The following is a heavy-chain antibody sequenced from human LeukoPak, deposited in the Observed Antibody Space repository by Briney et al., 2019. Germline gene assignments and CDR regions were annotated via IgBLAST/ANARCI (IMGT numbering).Heavy chain of an antibody. CDR2: IYYSGST. CDR1: GGSISSYY. Sequence: PSETLSLTCTVSGGSISSYYWSWIRQPPGKGLEWIGYIYYSGSTNYNPSLKSRVTISVDTSKNQFSLKLSSVTAADTAVYYCARGTGYYDSSGYRVGIAFDIWGQGTMVTVPS. CDR3: ARGTGYYDSSGYRVGIAFDI. J-gene: IGHJ3*02. V-gene: IGHV4-59*01. D-gene: IGHD3-22*01.